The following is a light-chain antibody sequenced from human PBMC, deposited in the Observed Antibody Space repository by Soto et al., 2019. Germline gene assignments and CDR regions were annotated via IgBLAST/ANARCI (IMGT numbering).Light chain of an antibody. CDR1: QSVRSNF. J-gene: IGKJ1*01. CDR2: GAS. CDR3: QVYGRSPLNLT. V-gene: IGKV3-20*01. Sequence: EIVLTQSPGTLSLSPGERATLSCRASQSVRSNFLAWYQQKPGQAPRLLIYGASNRATGIPDRFSGSGSGTDFTLTITRLEPEDFAVYYCQVYGRSPLNLTFGPGTKV.